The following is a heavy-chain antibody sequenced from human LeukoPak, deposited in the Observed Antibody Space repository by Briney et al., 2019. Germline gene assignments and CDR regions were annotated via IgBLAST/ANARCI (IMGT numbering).Heavy chain of an antibody. CDR1: GFTFDDYA. Sequence: GGSLRLSCAASGFTFDDYAMHWVRQAPGKGLEWVAVISYDGSNKYYADSVKGRFTISRDNSKNTLYLQMNSLRAEDTAVYYCAREGDPGYWGQGTLVTVSS. D-gene: IGHD3-10*01. CDR2: ISYDGSNK. CDR3: AREGDPGY. V-gene: IGHV3-30-3*01. J-gene: IGHJ4*02.